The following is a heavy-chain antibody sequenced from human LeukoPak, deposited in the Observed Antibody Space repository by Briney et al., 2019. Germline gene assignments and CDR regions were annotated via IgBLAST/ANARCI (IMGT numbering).Heavy chain of an antibody. J-gene: IGHJ3*02. CDR2: ISYIGST. Sequence: SETLSLTCTVSGGSISSHYWSWIRQPPGKGLEWIGYISYIGSTKYSASLKSRVNISVETCKKQFYLRLSAVAGGDKAGYYSGGDHLALNALDIWGQGTMVTVSS. CDR3: GGDHLALNALDI. CDR1: GGSISSHY. V-gene: IGHV4-59*11.